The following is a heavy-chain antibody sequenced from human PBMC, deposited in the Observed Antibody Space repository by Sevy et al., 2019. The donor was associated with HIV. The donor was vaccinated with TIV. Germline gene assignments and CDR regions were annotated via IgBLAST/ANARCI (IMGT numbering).Heavy chain of an antibody. CDR2: IRYDGSNK. V-gene: IGHV3-30*02. CDR1: GFTFSSYG. J-gene: IGHJ4*02. Sequence: GGSLRLSCAASGFTFSSYGMHWVRQAPGKGLEWVAFIRYDGSNKYYADSVKGRFTISRDNSKNTLYLQMNSLRAEDTAVYYCAADPAGYSERGDFFDYWGQGTLVTVSS. CDR3: AADPAGYSERGDFFDY. D-gene: IGHD2-15*01.